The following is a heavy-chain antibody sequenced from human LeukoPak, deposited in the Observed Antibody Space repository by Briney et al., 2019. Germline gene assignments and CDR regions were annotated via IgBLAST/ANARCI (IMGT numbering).Heavy chain of an antibody. CDR1: GGSISSYY. V-gene: IGHV4-59*01. D-gene: IGHD1-26*01. CDR2: IYYSGST. J-gene: IGHJ3*01. CDR3: ALGATKQGAFDV. Sequence: SETLSLTCAVSGGSISSYYWSWIRQPPGKGLEWIGCIYYSGSTNYNPSLKSRVTISVDTSKNQFSLKLSSVTAADTAVYYCALGATKQGAFDVWGQGTMVTVSS.